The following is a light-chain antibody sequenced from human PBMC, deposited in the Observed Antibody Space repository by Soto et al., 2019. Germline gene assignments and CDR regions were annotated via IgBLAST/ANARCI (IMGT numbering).Light chain of an antibody. J-gene: IGKJ4*02. V-gene: IGKV3-11*01. CDR1: QSVNSY. CDR2: DAS. Sequence: EIVLTQSPATLSLSPGERDTLSCRASQSVNSYLAWYQQKPGQAPGLLIYDASNRATGIPARFSGSGSGTDFTLTISSLEPEDFAFYYCQQRSDWPLTFGGGTKVDIK. CDR3: QQRSDWPLT.